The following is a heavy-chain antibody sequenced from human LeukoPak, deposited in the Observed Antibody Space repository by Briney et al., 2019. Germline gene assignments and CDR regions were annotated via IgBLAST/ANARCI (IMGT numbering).Heavy chain of an antibody. CDR2: INPNSGGT. D-gene: IGHD3-16*02. V-gene: IGHV1-2*04. J-gene: IGHJ4*02. CDR3: ARGTPGSYLGY. CDR1: GYTFTAYY. Sequence: ASVTVSCKASGYTFTAYYLHWVRQAPGQGLEWMGWINPNSGGTNYAQKLKGWVTLTRDTSINTTYMELSRLASDVTAVYFCARGTPGSYLGYWGQGTLVTVSS.